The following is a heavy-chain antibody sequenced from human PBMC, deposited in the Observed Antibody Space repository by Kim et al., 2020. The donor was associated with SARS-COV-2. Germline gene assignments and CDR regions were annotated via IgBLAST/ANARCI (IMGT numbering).Heavy chain of an antibody. CDR1: GFTFSTYI. CDR3: AMQIIGGVY. D-gene: IGHD3-16*01. J-gene: IGHJ4*02. Sequence: GGSLRLSCAASGFTFSTYIMRWVRQAPGKGLEWMAVISNDGDNKNNADSARGRLTITIDKAKNTMYLQINIHRPEDTAMSYCAMQIIGGVYCREVILVTV. V-gene: IGHV3-30-3*01. CDR2: ISNDGDNK.